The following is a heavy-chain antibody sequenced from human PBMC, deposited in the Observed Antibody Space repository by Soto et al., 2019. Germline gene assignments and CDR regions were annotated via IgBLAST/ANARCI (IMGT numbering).Heavy chain of an antibody. D-gene: IGHD3-22*01. Sequence: LRLSCAASGFTFRSYGMQWVRQAPGKGLEWVAAISYDGSNKYYADSVKGRFTISRDNSKNTLYLQMNSLRAEDTAVYYCAREMILGPSYDYWGQGTLVTVSS. J-gene: IGHJ4*02. CDR2: ISYDGSNK. CDR1: GFTFRSYG. V-gene: IGHV3-30*03. CDR3: AREMILGPSYDY.